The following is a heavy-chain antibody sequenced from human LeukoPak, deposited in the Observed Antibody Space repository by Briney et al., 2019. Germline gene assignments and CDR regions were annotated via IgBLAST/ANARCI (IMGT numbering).Heavy chain of an antibody. CDR1: GFTFSDHY. Sequence: GGSLRLSCAASGFTFSDHYMDWVRQAPGKGLEWLARSRDKAKGYSTEHAASVKGRFTISRDNSKNSLYLQMNSLKTEDTAVYYCARRSNTYYTFDYWGQGTLVTVSS. J-gene: IGHJ4*02. CDR3: ARRSNTYYTFDY. V-gene: IGHV3-72*01. D-gene: IGHD2-2*01. CDR2: SRDKAKGYST.